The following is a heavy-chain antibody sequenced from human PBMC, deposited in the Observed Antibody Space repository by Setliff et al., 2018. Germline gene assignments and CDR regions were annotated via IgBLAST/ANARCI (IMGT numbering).Heavy chain of an antibody. CDR3: ARALGATITHFDY. CDR1: GYIFISYG. J-gene: IGHJ4*02. V-gene: IGHV1-18*01. Sequence: ASVKVSCKASGYIFISYGISWVRQAPGQGLEWMGWISAGNGNTKYSLKFQGRVTITADESTSTAYMELSRLRSDDTAVYYCARALGATITHFDYWGQGTLVTVSS. CDR2: ISAGNGNT. D-gene: IGHD1-26*01.